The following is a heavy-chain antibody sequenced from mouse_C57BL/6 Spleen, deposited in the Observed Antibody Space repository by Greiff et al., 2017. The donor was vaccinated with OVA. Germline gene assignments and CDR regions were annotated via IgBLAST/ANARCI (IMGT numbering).Heavy chain of an antibody. CDR1: GYTFTSYW. J-gene: IGHJ1*03. Sequence: VQLQQPGTELVKPGASVKLSCKASGYTFTSYWMHWVKQRPGQGLEWIGNINPSNGGTNYNEKFKSKATLTVDTSSSTAYMQLSSLTSEDSAVYYCARIGHNYYGSSAYGYFEVWGTGTTVTVSS. CDR2: INPSNGGT. CDR3: ARIGHNYYGSSAYGYFEV. D-gene: IGHD1-1*01. V-gene: IGHV1-53*01.